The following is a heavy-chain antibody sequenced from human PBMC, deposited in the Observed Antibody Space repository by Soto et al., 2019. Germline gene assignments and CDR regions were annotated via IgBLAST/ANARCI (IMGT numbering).Heavy chain of an antibody. CDR2: LYISGST. Sequence: SATLSLTCSVSGASIRDYHWSWVRQPAGKGLEWIGRLYISGSTKYNPSLKSRVTMSADTSVNQFSLTLRSVTAADTAIYYCARMYNSGFYRPEGDYYFYGMDVWGQGTTVTV. CDR3: ARMYNSGFYRPEGDYYFYGMDV. D-gene: IGHD6-19*01. J-gene: IGHJ6*02. CDR1: GASIRDYH. V-gene: IGHV4-4*07.